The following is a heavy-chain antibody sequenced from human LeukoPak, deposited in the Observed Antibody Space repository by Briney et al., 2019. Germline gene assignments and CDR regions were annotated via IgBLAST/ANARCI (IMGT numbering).Heavy chain of an antibody. CDR1: GGSISSYY. CDR3: ASLHYYDSSGYYQGGDY. Sequence: SETLSLTCTVSGGSISSYYWSWIRQPPGKGLEWIGYIYYSGSTNYNPSLKSRVTISVDTSKNQFSLKLSSVTAADTAVYYCASLHYYDSSGYYQGGDYWGQGTLVTVSS. D-gene: IGHD3-22*01. J-gene: IGHJ4*02. V-gene: IGHV4-59*01. CDR2: IYYSGST.